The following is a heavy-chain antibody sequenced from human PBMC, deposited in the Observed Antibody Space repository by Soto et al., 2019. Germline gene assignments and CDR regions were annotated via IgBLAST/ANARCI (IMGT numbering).Heavy chain of an antibody. Sequence: GGSLRLSCSASGFTFSSYAMHWVRQAPGKGLEYVSDISSNGGSTYYADSVKGRFTISRDNSKNTLYLQMSSLRAEDTAVYYCVKGGTAMVYDAFDIWGQGTMVTVSS. J-gene: IGHJ3*02. D-gene: IGHD5-18*01. CDR2: ISSNGGST. CDR3: VKGGTAMVYDAFDI. V-gene: IGHV3-64D*09. CDR1: GFTFSSYA.